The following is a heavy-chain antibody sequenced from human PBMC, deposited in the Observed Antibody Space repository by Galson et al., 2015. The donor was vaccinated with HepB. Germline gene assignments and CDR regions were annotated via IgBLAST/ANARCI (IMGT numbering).Heavy chain of an antibody. Sequence: SVKVSCKASGYTFTSYGLSWVRQAPGQGLEWMGWLSGQDGSTNYAQKFQGRVTMTTNTSNSTAYMDMRRLTSDVTAVYYCARDSRLELRVNDYYSYGMDVWVQGTTVIVSS. V-gene: IGHV1-18*01. J-gene: IGHJ6*02. CDR1: GYTFTSYG. CDR3: ARDSRLELRVNDYYSYGMDV. D-gene: IGHD1-7*01. CDR2: LSGQDGST.